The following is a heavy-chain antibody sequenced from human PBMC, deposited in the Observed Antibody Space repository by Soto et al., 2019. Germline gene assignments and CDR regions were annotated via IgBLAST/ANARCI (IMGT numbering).Heavy chain of an antibody. CDR2: IDTDGSTT. J-gene: IGHJ4*02. D-gene: IGHD1-26*01. Sequence: EVQLVESGGVLAQPGGSLRLSCAASGFSFSDYWMHWVRQAPGKGLVWVSCIDTDGSTTTYADSVKGRFTISRDNVKNTLYLQMDSLRAEDTALYYCSRGGGFSGNYLGGQGTLVTVSS. V-gene: IGHV3-74*01. CDR3: SRGGGFSGNYL. CDR1: GFSFSDYW.